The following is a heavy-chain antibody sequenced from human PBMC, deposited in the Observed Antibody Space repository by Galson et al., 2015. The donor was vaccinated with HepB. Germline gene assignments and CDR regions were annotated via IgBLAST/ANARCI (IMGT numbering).Heavy chain of an antibody. D-gene: IGHD2-2*02. CDR3: AKDSGIYCSSTSCFTHDAFDI. J-gene: IGHJ3*02. V-gene: IGHV3-30*18. CDR2: ISYDGSNK. CDR1: GFTFSSYG. Sequence: SLRHSCAASGFTFSSYGLHWVRQAPGKGLEWVAVISYDGSNKYYADSVKGRFTISRDNSKNTLYLQMNSLRAEDTAVYYCAKDSGIYCSSTSCFTHDAFDIWGQGTMVTVSS.